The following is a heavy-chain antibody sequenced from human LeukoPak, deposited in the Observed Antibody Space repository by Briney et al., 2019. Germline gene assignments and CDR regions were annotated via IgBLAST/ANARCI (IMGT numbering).Heavy chain of an antibody. D-gene: IGHD6-13*01. CDR3: ARSSSWYNDWCDP. V-gene: IGHV4-59*01. CDR1: GGSISSYY. J-gene: IGHJ5*02. Sequence: PSETLSLTCTVSGGSISSYYWSWIRQPPGKGLEWIGYIYYSGSTNYNPSLKSRVTISVDTSKNQFSLKLSSVTAADTAVYYCARSSSWYNDWCDPWGQGTLVTVSS. CDR2: IYYSGST.